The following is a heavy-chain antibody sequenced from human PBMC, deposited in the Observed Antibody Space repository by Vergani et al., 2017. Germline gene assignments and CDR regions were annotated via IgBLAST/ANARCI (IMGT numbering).Heavy chain of an antibody. D-gene: IGHD6-6*01. Sequence: EVQLLESGGGLVQPGGSLRLSCAASGFTFSSYAMSWVRQAPGKGLGWVSAISDSGGSTYYADSVNGRFTISRDNSKNTPYLQMNRLRAEDTAVYYCAKPIAARGYFDYWGQGTLVTVSS. CDR1: GFTFSSYA. CDR2: ISDSGGST. V-gene: IGHV3-23*01. J-gene: IGHJ4*02. CDR3: AKPIAARGYFDY.